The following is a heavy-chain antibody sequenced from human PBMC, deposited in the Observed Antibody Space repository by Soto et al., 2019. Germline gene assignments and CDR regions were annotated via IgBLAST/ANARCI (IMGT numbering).Heavy chain of an antibody. J-gene: IGHJ5*02. CDR3: ARHAGLVVAGTKRWFVP. CDR2: IYPGDSDT. V-gene: IGHV5-51*01. D-gene: IGHD6-19*01. CDR1: GYSFTNYW. Sequence: GESLKISCKGSGYSFTNYWIAWVRQTTEKGLERLGIIYPGDSDTRYSPYFQVQVTISADKTICTAYLQWSSLKASDCAIYFCARHAGLVVAGTKRWFVPWGQGTLVTVSS.